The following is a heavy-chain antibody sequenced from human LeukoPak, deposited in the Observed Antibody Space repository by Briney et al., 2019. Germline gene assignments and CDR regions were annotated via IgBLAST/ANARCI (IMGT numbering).Heavy chain of an antibody. CDR2: GSDVGGT. V-gene: IGHV4-39*07. CDR1: GGSISSSSYY. D-gene: IGHD2-8*01. J-gene: IGHJ5*02. Sequence: ETLSLTCTVSGGSISSSSYYWGWIRQPPGKGLEWIGEGSDVGGTKYNPSLKSRVTISADTSKNQFSLKLSSVTAADTAVYYCAQNGQSGFSFDPWGQGTLVTVSS. CDR3: AQNGQSGFSFDP.